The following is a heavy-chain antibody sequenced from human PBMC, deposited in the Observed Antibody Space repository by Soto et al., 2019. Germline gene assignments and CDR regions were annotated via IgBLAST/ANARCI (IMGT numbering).Heavy chain of an antibody. Sequence: QVQLVQSGAEVKKPGSSVKVSCKASGGTFSSYAISWVRQAPGQGLEWMGGIIPIFGTANYAQKFQGRVTITADESTSTAYMELSSLRSEDTAVYYCASSVKRYYDFWSGYGDYSYGMDVWGQGPTVTVSS. D-gene: IGHD3-3*01. V-gene: IGHV1-69*01. CDR2: IIPIFGTA. CDR3: ASSVKRYYDFWSGYGDYSYGMDV. CDR1: GGTFSSYA. J-gene: IGHJ6*02.